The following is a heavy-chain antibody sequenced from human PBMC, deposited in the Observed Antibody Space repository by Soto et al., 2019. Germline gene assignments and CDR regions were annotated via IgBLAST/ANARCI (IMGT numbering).Heavy chain of an antibody. J-gene: IGHJ3*02. CDR1: GFTFTSSA. CDR2: IVVGSGNT. Sequence: ASVKVSCKASGFTFTSSAMQWVRQARGQRLEWIGWIVVGSGNTNYAQKFQERVTITRDMSTSTAYMELSSLRSEDTAVYYCAADGARGDPELDAFDIWGQGTMVTVSS. V-gene: IGHV1-58*02. D-gene: IGHD3-16*01. CDR3: AADGARGDPELDAFDI.